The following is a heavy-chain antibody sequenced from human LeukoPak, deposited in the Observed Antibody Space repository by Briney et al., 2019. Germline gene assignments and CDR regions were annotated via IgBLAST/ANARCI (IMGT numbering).Heavy chain of an antibody. CDR2: INSNSGGT. V-gene: IGHV1-2*02. D-gene: IGHD2-21*02. CDR3: ARDGDHCGGDCPYYYYYYMDV. J-gene: IGHJ6*03. CDR1: GYTFTYYT. Sequence: ASVKVSCKASGYTFTYYTMHWVRQAPGQGLEWMGWINSNSGGTNYAQKFQGRVTMTRDTSISTAYMELSRLRSDDTAVYYCARDGDHCGGDCPYYYYYYMDVWGKGTTVTVSS.